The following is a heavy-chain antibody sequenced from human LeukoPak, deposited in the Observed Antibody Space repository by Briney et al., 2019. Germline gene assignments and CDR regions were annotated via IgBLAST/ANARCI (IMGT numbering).Heavy chain of an antibody. V-gene: IGHV4-4*07. D-gene: IGHD4-17*01. Sequence: SETLSLACTVSGGSISGYCWSWIRRPAGKGLEWIGRINTSGSTNYNPSLKSRVTMSVDTSKNQFALNLTSVTAADTAVYYCARERDTVNWFDPWGQGTLVTVSS. CDR3: ARERDTVNWFDP. CDR2: INTSGST. J-gene: IGHJ5*02. CDR1: GGSISGYC.